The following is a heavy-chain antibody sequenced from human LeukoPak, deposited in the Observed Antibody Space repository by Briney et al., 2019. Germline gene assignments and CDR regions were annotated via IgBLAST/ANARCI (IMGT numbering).Heavy chain of an antibody. CDR1: GSTSTRYY. CDR3: ASAAGWESAY. Sequence: GGSLRLSCAASGSTSTRYYMSWVRHTPEKGLEWVANINQDGSEKNYVDSVKGRFTISRDNAKNSLYLQMNSLRAEDTAVYYCASAAGWESAYGGQGNLVTVSS. CDR2: INQDGSEK. J-gene: IGHJ4*02. D-gene: IGHD1-26*01. V-gene: IGHV3-7*01.